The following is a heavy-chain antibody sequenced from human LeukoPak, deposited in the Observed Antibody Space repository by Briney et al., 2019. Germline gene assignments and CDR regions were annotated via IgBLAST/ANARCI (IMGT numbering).Heavy chain of an antibody. V-gene: IGHV4-4*09. CDR1: GLNFSVYY. D-gene: IGHD3-10*01. Sequence: GSLRLSCIPSGLNFSVYYMTWIRQAPGKGLEWIGYIYTSGSTNYNPSLKSRVTISVDTSKNQFSLKLSSVTAADTAVYYCARRDASGAFDIWGQGTMVTVSS. J-gene: IGHJ3*02. CDR3: ARRDASGAFDI. CDR2: IYTSGST.